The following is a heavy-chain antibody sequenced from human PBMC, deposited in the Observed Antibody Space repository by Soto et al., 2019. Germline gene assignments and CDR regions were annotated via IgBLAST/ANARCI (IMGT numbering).Heavy chain of an antibody. J-gene: IGHJ6*02. CDR1: GFTFSDYY. D-gene: IGHD6-6*01. CDR3: ARDRLIAARQVSYYYGMDV. CDR2: ISSSGSTM. Sequence: GGSLRLSCAASGFTFSDYYMSWIRQAPGKGLEWVSYISSSGSTMYYADSVKGRFTISRDNAKNSLYLQMNSLRAEDTAVYYCARDRLIAARQVSYYYGMDVWGQGTTVTVSS. V-gene: IGHV3-11*01.